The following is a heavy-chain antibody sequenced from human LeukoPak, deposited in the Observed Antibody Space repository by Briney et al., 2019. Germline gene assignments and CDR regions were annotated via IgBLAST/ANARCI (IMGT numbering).Heavy chain of an antibody. Sequence: QAGGSLRLSCAASGFTVSRNYMTWVRQAPGKGLEWVSVTYSGGSTYYADSVKGRFTISRDNSKNTLYLQMNSLRAEDTAVYFCASELLWFGELSSSAFDIWGQGTMVTVSS. D-gene: IGHD3-10*01. V-gene: IGHV3-53*01. J-gene: IGHJ3*02. CDR3: ASELLWFGELSSSAFDI. CDR1: GFTVSRNY. CDR2: TYSGGST.